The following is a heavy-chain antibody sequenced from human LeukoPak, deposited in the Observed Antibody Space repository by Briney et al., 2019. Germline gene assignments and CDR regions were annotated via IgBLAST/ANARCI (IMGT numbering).Heavy chain of an antibody. CDR1: GYTFTSYG. CDR3: ARDLIAVAGSNYFDY. Sequence: ASVKVSCKASGYTFTSYGISWVRQAPGQGLEWMGWISAYNGNTNYAQKLQGRATMTTDTSTSTAYMELRSLRSDDTAVYYCARDLIAVAGSNYFDYWGQGTLVTVSS. D-gene: IGHD6-19*01. V-gene: IGHV1-18*01. J-gene: IGHJ4*02. CDR2: ISAYNGNT.